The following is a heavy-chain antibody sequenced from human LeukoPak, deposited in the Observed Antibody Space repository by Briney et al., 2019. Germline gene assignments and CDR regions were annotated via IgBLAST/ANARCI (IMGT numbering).Heavy chain of an antibody. CDR2: INPNSGGT. J-gene: IGHJ4*02. Sequence: ASVKVSCKASGYTFTGYYMHWVRQAPGQGLEWMGRINPNSGGTNYAQKFQGRVTMTRDTSISTAYMELSRLRSDDTAVYYCARARFLEWSYYFDYWGQGTLVTVSS. V-gene: IGHV1-2*06. D-gene: IGHD3-3*01. CDR3: ARARFLEWSYYFDY. CDR1: GYTFTGYY.